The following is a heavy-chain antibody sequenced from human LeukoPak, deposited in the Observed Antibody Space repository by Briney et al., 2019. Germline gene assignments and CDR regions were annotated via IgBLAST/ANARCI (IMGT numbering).Heavy chain of an antibody. CDR2: INWNGGST. CDR1: GFTFDDYG. V-gene: IGHV3-20*04. Sequence: GGSLRLSCAASGFTFDDYGMSWVRQAPGKGLEWVSGINWNGGSTGYADSVKGRFTISRDNAKNSLYLQMNSLRAEDTAVYYCARDHSHDCSSGWYGCAGGNFDYWGQGTLVTVSS. J-gene: IGHJ4*02. D-gene: IGHD6-19*01. CDR3: ARDHSHDCSSGWYGCAGGNFDY.